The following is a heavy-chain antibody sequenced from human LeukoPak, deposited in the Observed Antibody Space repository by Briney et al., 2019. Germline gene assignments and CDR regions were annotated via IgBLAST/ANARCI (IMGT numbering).Heavy chain of an antibody. J-gene: IGHJ4*02. Sequence: GGSLRLSCAASGFTFSSYSMNWVRQAPGKGLEWVAVISFHGSNKNYADSVKGRFTISRDNSKNTVYLQMNSLRAEDTAVYYCAKERGAAAATVYFGYWGQGTQVTVSS. CDR3: AKERGAAAATVYFGY. CDR2: ISFHGSNK. CDR1: GFTFSSYS. D-gene: IGHD6-13*01. V-gene: IGHV3-30*18.